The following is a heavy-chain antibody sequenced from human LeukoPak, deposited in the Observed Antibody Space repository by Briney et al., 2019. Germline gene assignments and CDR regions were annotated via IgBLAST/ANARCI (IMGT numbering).Heavy chain of an antibody. D-gene: IGHD2-2*01. CDR2: ISSSSSTI. Sequence: GGSLRLSCAASGFTFSSYSMNWVRQAPGKGLEWVSYISSSSSTIYYADSVKGRFTISRDNAKNTLYLQMNNLRVEDTAVYYCAKGGGGGCSSSSCSNLFDYWGQGILVTVSS. CDR1: GFTFSSYS. CDR3: AKGGGGGCSSSSCSNLFDY. J-gene: IGHJ4*02. V-gene: IGHV3-48*01.